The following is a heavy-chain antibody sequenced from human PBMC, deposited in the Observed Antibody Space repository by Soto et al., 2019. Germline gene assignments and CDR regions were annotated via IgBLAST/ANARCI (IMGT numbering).Heavy chain of an antibody. CDR2: IYYSGST. CDR1: GGSVSSGSYY. D-gene: IGHD3-22*01. Sequence: QVQLQESGPGLVKPSETLSLTCTVSGGSVSSGSYYWSWIRQPPGKGLEWIGYIYYSGSTNYNPSLNSRVTISVDTTKNQFSLKLSSVTAADTAVYDCARSHYDSSLQPWGQGTLVTVSS. J-gene: IGHJ5*02. V-gene: IGHV4-61*01. CDR3: ARSHYDSSLQP.